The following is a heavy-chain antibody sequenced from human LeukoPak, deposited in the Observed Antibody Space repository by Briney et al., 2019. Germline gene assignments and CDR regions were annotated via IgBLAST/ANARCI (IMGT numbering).Heavy chain of an antibody. Sequence: GGSLRLSCAASGFIFSNNIMNWVRQAPGKGLEWVSVISADGGDIYYADSVNGRFTISRDNSKNTLHVQMDSLRAEDTAVYYCAKDPPHSDRSIYSDNSWGQGTLVTVSS. CDR3: AKDPPHSDRSIYSDNS. V-gene: IGHV3-23*01. CDR1: GFIFSNNI. CDR2: ISADGGDI. D-gene: IGHD3-22*01. J-gene: IGHJ4*02.